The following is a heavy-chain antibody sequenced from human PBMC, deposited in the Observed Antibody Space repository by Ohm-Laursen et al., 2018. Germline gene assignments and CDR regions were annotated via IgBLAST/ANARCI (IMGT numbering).Heavy chain of an antibody. Sequence: GSLRLSCAASGFTFSDYYMSWIRQAPGKGLEWVANIKQDGSEKYYVDSVKGRFTISRDNAKNSLYLQMNSLRAEDTAVYYCARAGEGYSSSWYENYYYYGMDVWGQGTTVTVSS. J-gene: IGHJ6*02. D-gene: IGHD6-13*01. CDR2: IKQDGSEK. CDR1: GFTFSDYY. V-gene: IGHV3-7*01. CDR3: ARAGEGYSSSWYENYYYYGMDV.